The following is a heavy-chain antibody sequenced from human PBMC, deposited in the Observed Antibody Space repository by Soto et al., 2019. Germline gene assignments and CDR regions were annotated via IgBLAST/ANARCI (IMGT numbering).Heavy chain of an antibody. Sequence: SETLSLTCTVSGGSISSYYWSWIRQPPGKGLEWIGYIYYSGSTNYNPSLKSRVTISVDTSKNQFSLKLSSVTAADTAVYYCARGREYYDFWSGYSRGFDYWGQGTLVTVSS. CDR2: IYYSGST. D-gene: IGHD3-3*01. CDR1: GGSISSYY. J-gene: IGHJ4*02. CDR3: ARGREYYDFWSGYSRGFDY. V-gene: IGHV4-59*01.